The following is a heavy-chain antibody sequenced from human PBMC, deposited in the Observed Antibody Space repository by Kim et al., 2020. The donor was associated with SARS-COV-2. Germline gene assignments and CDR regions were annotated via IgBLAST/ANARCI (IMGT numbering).Heavy chain of an antibody. J-gene: IGHJ6*02. CDR2: INHSGST. D-gene: IGHD3-3*01. CDR1: GGSFSGYY. CDR3: ARSKSLVTIFGPYYYGMDV. Sequence: SETLSLTCAVYGGSFSGYYWSWIRQPPGKGLEWIGEINHSGSTNYNPSLKSRVTISVDTSKNQFSLKLSSVTAADTAVYYCARSKSLVTIFGPYYYGMDVWGQGTTVTVSS. V-gene: IGHV4-34*01.